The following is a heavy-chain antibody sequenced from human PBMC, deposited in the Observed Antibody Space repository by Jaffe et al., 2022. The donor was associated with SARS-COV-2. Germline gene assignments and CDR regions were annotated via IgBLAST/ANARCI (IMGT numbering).Heavy chain of an antibody. CDR1: GFTFSDHY. CDR2: IRKKINSYST. D-gene: IGHD3-16*01. J-gene: IGHJ6*02. CDR3: ARDALGEGDFYGMDV. Sequence: EVQLVESGGGLVQPGGSLRLSCAASGFTFSDHYMDWVRQAPGEGLEWVGRIRKKINSYSTEYAASVKGRFILSRDDSKNSLYLQMNSLKTEDTAVYYCARDALGEGDFYGMDVWGQGTTVTVSS. V-gene: IGHV3-72*01.